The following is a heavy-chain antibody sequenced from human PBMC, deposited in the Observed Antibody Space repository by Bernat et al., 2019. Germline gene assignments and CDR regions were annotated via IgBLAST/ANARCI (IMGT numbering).Heavy chain of an antibody. CDR1: GGTFSSYA. Sequence: QVQLVQSGAEVKKPGSSVKVSCKASGGTFSSYAISWVRQAPGQGLEWMGGLIPIFGTANYAQKFQGRVTITGDESTRTAYMELGSLRSEDTAVYYCARGDTAMGTFVYWGQGTLVTVSS. CDR3: ARGDTAMGTFVY. CDR2: LIPIFGTA. V-gene: IGHV1-69*01. D-gene: IGHD5-18*01. J-gene: IGHJ4*02.